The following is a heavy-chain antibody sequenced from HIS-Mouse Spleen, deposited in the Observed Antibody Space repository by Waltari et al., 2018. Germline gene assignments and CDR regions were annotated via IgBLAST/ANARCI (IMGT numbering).Heavy chain of an antibody. CDR3: ARGHDYSNYFDY. Sequence: QVQLVQSGAEVKKPGAAVKVSCTASGYTFTSYDINGVRQATGEGLEWMGWMNPNSGNTGYAQKFQGRVTMTRNTSISTAYMELSSLRSEDTAVYYCARGHDYSNYFDYWGQGTLVTVSS. D-gene: IGHD4-4*01. V-gene: IGHV1-8*01. CDR2: MNPNSGNT. J-gene: IGHJ4*02. CDR1: GYTFTSYD.